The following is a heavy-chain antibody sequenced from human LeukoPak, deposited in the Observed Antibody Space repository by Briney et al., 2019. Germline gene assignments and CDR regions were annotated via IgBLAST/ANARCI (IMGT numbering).Heavy chain of an antibody. CDR1: GYSFTNYG. CDR3: ARVQDADMIVEDF. Sequence: ASVKVSCKTSGYSFTNYGISWVRQAPGKGLEWMGWVSGINGNTKYGQILQGRVLMTTDTSTTTGHMELRSLRSDDTAVYFCARVQDADMIVEDFWGQGTRVIVSS. V-gene: IGHV1-18*01. D-gene: IGHD3-22*01. J-gene: IGHJ4*02. CDR2: VSGINGNT.